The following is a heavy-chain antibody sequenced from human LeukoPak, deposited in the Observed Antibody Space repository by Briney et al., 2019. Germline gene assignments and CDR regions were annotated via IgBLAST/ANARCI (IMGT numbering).Heavy chain of an antibody. V-gene: IGHV1-18*01. CDR1: GYTFTSYG. CDR3: ARDRELELRSWYYYMDV. CDR2: ISAYNGNT. Sequence: ASVKVSCKASGYTFTSYGISWVRQAPGQGLEWMGWISAYNGNTNYAQKLQGRVTMTTDTSTSTAYMELRGLRSDDTAVYYCARDRELELRSWYYYMDVWGKGTTVTVSS. J-gene: IGHJ6*03. D-gene: IGHD1-7*01.